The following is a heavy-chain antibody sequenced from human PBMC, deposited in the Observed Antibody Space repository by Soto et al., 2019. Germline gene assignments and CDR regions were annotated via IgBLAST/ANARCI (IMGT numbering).Heavy chain of an antibody. V-gene: IGHV4-30-4*01. Sequence: SETLSLTCTVSGGSISSGDYYWSWIRQPPGKGLEWIGYIYYSGSTYYNPSLKSRVTISVDTSKNQFSLKLSSVTAADTAVYYCARVRYGGNSAWFDPWGQGTLVTVSS. CDR3: ARVRYGGNSAWFDP. J-gene: IGHJ5*02. CDR2: IYYSGST. D-gene: IGHD4-17*01. CDR1: GGSISSGDYY.